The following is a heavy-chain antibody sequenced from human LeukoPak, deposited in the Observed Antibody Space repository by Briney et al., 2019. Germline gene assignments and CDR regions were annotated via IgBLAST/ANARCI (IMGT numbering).Heavy chain of an antibody. J-gene: IGHJ4*02. D-gene: IGHD3-10*01. V-gene: IGHV3-23*01. CDR3: ARGPRGDY. CDR1: GFTFCTYV. CDR2: ISNSDGST. Sequence: GGSLRLSCAASGFTFCTYVMSWVRQAPGKGLEWVSSISNSDGSTHYADSVKGRFTISRDNSKNTLYLQMNSLRAEDTAVYYCARGPRGDYWGQGTLVTVSS.